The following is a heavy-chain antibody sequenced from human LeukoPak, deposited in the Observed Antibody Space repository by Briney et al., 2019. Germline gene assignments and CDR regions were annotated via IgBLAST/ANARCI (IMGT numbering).Heavy chain of an antibody. V-gene: IGHV3-33*01. D-gene: IGHD3-10*01. CDR1: GFTFSSYG. J-gene: IGHJ4*02. Sequence: GRSLRLSCAASGFTFSSYGMHWVRQAPGKGLEWVAVIWYDGSNKYYADSVKGRFTISRDNSKNTLYLQMNSLRAEDTAVYYCARDQKGILWFGESTSYLDYWGQGTLLTVSS. CDR3: ARDQKGILWFGESTSYLDY. CDR2: IWYDGSNK.